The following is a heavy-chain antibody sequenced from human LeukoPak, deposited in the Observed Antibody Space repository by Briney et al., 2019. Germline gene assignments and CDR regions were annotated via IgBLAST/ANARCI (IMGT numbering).Heavy chain of an antibody. Sequence: SETLSLTCTVSGDSISSGGYYWSWIRQPPGKGLEWIGYIYHSGSTYYNPSLKSRVTISVDRSKNQFSLKLSSVTAADTAVYYCARNRGDYVTVFDYWGQGTLVTVSS. J-gene: IGHJ4*02. CDR1: GDSISSGGYY. D-gene: IGHD4-17*01. CDR2: IYHSGST. CDR3: ARNRGDYVTVFDY. V-gene: IGHV4-30-2*01.